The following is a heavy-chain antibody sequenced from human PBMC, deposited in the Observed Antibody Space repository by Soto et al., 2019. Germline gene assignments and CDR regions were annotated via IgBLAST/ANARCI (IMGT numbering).Heavy chain of an antibody. J-gene: IGHJ6*02. V-gene: IGHV4-4*07. CDR1: GGSISSYY. CDR2: IYTGGST. CDR3: ARHPKQLVSARGMDV. Sequence: TSGTLSLTCTVSGGSISSYYWSWIRQAAGKGLEWIGRIYTGGSTNYNPSLKSRVNMSVDTSKNQFSLKLSSVTAADTAVYYCARHPKQLVSARGMDVWGQGTTVTVSS. D-gene: IGHD6-13*01.